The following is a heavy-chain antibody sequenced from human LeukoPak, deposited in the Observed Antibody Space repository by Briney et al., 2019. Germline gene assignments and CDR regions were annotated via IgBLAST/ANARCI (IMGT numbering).Heavy chain of an antibody. D-gene: IGHD2-15*01. CDR3: AKDWTSGRVTTFDY. Sequence: PGGSLRLSCAASGFTFSSYAMSWVRQAPGKGLEWVSAISGSGGSTYYADSVRGRFTISRDNSKNTLYLQMNSLRAEDTAVYYCAKDWTSGRVTTFDYWGQGTLVTVSA. J-gene: IGHJ4*02. CDR2: ISGSGGST. CDR1: GFTFSSYA. V-gene: IGHV3-23*01.